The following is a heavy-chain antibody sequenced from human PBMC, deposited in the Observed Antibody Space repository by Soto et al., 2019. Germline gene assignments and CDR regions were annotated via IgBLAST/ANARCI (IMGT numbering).Heavy chain of an antibody. CDR3: AKDRFVVVVAATPYYYGMDV. D-gene: IGHD2-15*01. Sequence: GSLRLSCAASGFTFSSYAMSWVRQAPGKGLEWVSAISGSGGSTYYADSVKGRFTISRDNSKNTLYLQMNSLRAEDTAVYYCAKDRFVVVVAATPYYYGMDVWGQGTTVTVSS. CDR2: ISGSGGST. J-gene: IGHJ6*02. V-gene: IGHV3-23*01. CDR1: GFTFSSYA.